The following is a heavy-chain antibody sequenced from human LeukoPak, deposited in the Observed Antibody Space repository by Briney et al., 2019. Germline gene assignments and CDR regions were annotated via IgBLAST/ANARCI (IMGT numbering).Heavy chain of an antibody. D-gene: IGHD2-15*01. J-gene: IGHJ6*02. CDR2: IRSDAST. Sequence: GGSLRLSCTASGFTVSSNYMSWVRQAPGKGLEWDSVIRSDASTNHADSVKGRFTISRDNSKNTLYLQMNNLRAEDTAMYYCARGYCSGGSCYRRRHYYYGMDVWGQGTTVTVSS. V-gene: IGHV3-53*01. CDR1: GFTVSSNY. CDR3: ARGYCSGGSCYRRRHYYYGMDV.